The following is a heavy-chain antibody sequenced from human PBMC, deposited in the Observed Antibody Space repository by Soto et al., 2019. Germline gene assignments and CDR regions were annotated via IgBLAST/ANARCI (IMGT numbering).Heavy chain of an antibody. CDR1: GFTSTSFA. D-gene: IGHD2-8*02. V-gene: IGHV1-58*01. CDR2: IVVGSGNT. Sequence: GASVKVSCKASGFTSTSFAVQWVRQARGQRLEWIGWIVVGSGNTNYAQKFQERVTITRDMSTSTAYMELSSLRSEDTAVYYCAANTGGYYYYYYGMDVWGQGITVTVSS. J-gene: IGHJ6*02. CDR3: AANTGGYYYYYYGMDV.